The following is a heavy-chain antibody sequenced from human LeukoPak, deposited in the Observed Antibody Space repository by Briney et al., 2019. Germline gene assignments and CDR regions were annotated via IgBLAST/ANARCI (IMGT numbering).Heavy chain of an antibody. V-gene: IGHV3-48*01. CDR3: AKEGDNTGYRYIDD. J-gene: IGHJ4*02. CDR2: INSSSGTI. D-gene: IGHD3-22*01. Sequence: GGSLRLSCAASGFKLIGYSMNWVRQAPGKGLEWVSYINSSSGTIIYADSVKGRFTMQMNSLRAEDTAVYYCAKEGDNTGYRYIDDWGQGTLVTVSS. CDR1: GFKLIGYS.